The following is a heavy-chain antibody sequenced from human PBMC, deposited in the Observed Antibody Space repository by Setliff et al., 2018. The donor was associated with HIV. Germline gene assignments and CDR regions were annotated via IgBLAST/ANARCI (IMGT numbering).Heavy chain of an antibody. Sequence: PSETLSLTCAVYGGSFSAYSWSWIRQPPGEGLEWIGEICNSGSANYNPSLRSRVNMSIDTSTRQFSLNLTSVTAADTAVYYCAREWRGRYYYYMDVWGKGTTVTVSS. D-gene: IGHD3-10*01. CDR3: AREWRGRYYYYMDV. V-gene: IGHV4-34*01. J-gene: IGHJ6*03. CDR2: ICNSGSA. CDR1: GGSFSAYS.